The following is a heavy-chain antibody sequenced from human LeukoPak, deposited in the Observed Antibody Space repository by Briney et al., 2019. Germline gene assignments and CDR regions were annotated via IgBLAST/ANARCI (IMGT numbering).Heavy chain of an antibody. CDR3: ARGGSGWYIDY. CDR2: IPYDGSNK. J-gene: IGHJ4*02. Sequence: GRSLRLSCAASGFTFSSYAMHWVRQAPGKGLEWVAVIPYDGSNKYYADSVKGRFTISRDNSKNTLYLQMNSLRAEDTAVYYCARGGSGWYIDYWGQGTLVTVSS. V-gene: IGHV3-30-3*01. D-gene: IGHD6-19*01. CDR1: GFTFSSYA.